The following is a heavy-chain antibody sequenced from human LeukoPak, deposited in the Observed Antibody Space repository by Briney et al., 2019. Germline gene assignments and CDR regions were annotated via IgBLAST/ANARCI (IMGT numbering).Heavy chain of an antibody. Sequence: GGSLRLSCAASGFTFSSYGMHWVRQAPGKGLEWAAVISYDGSKKYYADSVKGRFTISRDSSKNTLYLQIDSLRAEDTAVYYCAKDRGYWGQGTLVSVSS. CDR1: GFTFSSYG. CDR2: ISYDGSKK. V-gene: IGHV3-30*18. CDR3: AKDRGY. J-gene: IGHJ4*02.